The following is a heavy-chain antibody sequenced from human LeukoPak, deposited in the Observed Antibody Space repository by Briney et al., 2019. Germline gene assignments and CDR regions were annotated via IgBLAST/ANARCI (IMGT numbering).Heavy chain of an antibody. CDR1: GGSFSGYY. Sequence: SETLSLTCAVYGGSFSGYYWSWIRQPPGKGLEWIGEINHSGSTNYNPSLKSRVTISVDTSKNQFSLKLSSVTAADTAVYYCARGPNNYDYVWGSYRLRHNWFDPWGQGTLVTVSS. J-gene: IGHJ5*02. V-gene: IGHV4-34*01. D-gene: IGHD3-16*02. CDR3: ARGPNNYDYVWGSYRLRHNWFDP. CDR2: INHSGST.